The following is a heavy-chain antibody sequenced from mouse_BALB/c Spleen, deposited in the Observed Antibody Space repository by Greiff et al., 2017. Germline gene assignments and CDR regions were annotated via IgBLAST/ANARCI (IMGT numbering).Heavy chain of an antibody. CDR3: TRYYYGYYLDY. D-gene: IGHD1-2*01. CDR1: GYTFTSYW. V-gene: IGHV1-5*01. Sequence: EVQLQQSGTVLARPGASVKMSCKASGYTFTSYWMHWVKQRPGQGLEWIGAIYPGNSDTSYNQKFKGKAKLTAVTSTSTAYMELSSLTNEDSAVYYCTRYYYGYYLDYWGQGTTLTVSS. J-gene: IGHJ2*01. CDR2: IYPGNSDT.